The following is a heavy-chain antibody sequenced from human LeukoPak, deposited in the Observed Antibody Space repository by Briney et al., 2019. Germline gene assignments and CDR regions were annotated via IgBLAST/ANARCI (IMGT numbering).Heavy chain of an antibody. Sequence: SETLSLTCAVSGYSISSGYYWGWIRQPPGQGLEWIGSIYHSGSTYYNPSLKSRVTISVDTSKNQFSLKLSSVTAADTAVYYCARQRAATIFGVVIAHFDYWGQGTLVTVSS. CDR1: GYSISSGYY. CDR2: IYHSGST. D-gene: IGHD3-3*01. CDR3: ARQRAATIFGVVIAHFDY. J-gene: IGHJ4*02. V-gene: IGHV4-38-2*01.